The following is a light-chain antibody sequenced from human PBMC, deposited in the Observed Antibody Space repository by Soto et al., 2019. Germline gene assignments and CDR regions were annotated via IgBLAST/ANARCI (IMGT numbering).Light chain of an antibody. CDR1: LSIDNW. V-gene: IGKV1-5*01. Sequence: DIQMTQSPSTLSASVGDRVTVTCRASLSIDNWLAWYQQKPGKAPNLLIYDASNLESGVPSRFSGSGSGTEFTLTITSLQPDDFATYYCQQFNSYPYTFGQGTKVDIK. J-gene: IGKJ2*01. CDR2: DAS. CDR3: QQFNSYPYT.